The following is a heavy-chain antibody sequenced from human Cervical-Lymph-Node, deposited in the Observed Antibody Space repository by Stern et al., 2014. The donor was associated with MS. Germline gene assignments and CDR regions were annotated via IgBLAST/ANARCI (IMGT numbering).Heavy chain of an antibody. CDR3: ARGNWNYEGMGY. CDR2: IWYDGNKK. Sequence: LQPGRSLRLSCAASGFTFSNYGMHWVRQAPGKGLEWLAVIWYDGNKKYYADSVKGRFTISRDNSKNTLFLQMSSLTAEDTALYYCARGNWNYEGMGYWGRGTLVTVSS. D-gene: IGHD1-7*01. CDR1: GFTFSNYG. V-gene: IGHV3-33*01. J-gene: IGHJ4*02.